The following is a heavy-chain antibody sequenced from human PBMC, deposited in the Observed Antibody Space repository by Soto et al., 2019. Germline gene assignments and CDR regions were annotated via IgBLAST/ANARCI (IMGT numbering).Heavy chain of an antibody. CDR2: INASGGST. CDR1: GYTFTIYA. V-gene: IGHV1-46*01. D-gene: IGHD3-10*01. CDR3: ARKGITTPGWFDP. Sequence: ASVKVSCKASGYTFTIYAMHWVRQAPGQGLEWMGIINASGGSTSYAQKFQGRVTMTRDTSTSTVYMELSSLRSEDTAVYYCARKGITTPGWFDPWGQGTLVTVSS. J-gene: IGHJ5*02.